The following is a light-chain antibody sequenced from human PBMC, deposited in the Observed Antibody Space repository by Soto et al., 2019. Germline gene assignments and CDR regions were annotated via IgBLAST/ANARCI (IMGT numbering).Light chain of an antibody. CDR2: DTF. J-gene: IGKJ2*01. Sequence: ETVLTQSPGTLSLSPGERATLSCRASQSVGSTYLAWYQQKPGQAPRLLIYDTFNRATGIPYRFSGSGSGTDFTLTISRLEHEDFAVYHCQQYGNPPWTFGQGTKLEIK. V-gene: IGKV3-20*01. CDR3: QQYGNPPWT. CDR1: QSVGSTY.